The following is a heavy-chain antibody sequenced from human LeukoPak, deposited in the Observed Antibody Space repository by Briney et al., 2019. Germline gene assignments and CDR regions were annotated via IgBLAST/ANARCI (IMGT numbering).Heavy chain of an antibody. CDR2: ISYDGSNK. J-gene: IGHJ4*02. V-gene: IGHV3-30*04. CDR1: GFTFSSYA. CDR3: AKDFRPLWWLRQPFDY. D-gene: IGHD4/OR15-4a*01. Sequence: AGGSLRLSCAASGFTFSSYAMHWVRQAPGKGLEWVAVISYDGSNKYYADSVKGRFTISRDNSKNTLYLQMNSLRAEDTAVYYCAKDFRPLWWLRQPFDYWGQGTLVTVSS.